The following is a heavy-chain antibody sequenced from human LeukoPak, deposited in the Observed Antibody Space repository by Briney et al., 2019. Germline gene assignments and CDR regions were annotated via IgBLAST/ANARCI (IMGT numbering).Heavy chain of an antibody. CDR3: ARDRLLGAIFGVVTPYEFDY. Sequence: ASVKVSCKASGYTFTSYAMHWVRQAPGQRLEWMGWINAGNGNTKYSQKFQGRVTITRDTSASTAYMELNSLRAEDTAVYYCARDRLLGAIFGVVTPYEFDYWGQGTLVTVSS. D-gene: IGHD3-3*01. V-gene: IGHV1-3*01. CDR2: INAGNGNT. J-gene: IGHJ4*02. CDR1: GYTFTSYA.